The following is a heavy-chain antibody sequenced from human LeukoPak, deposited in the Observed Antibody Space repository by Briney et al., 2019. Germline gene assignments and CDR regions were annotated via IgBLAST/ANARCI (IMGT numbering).Heavy chain of an antibody. Sequence: SETLSLTCTVSGGSISSYYWSWIRQPPGKGLEWIGEINHSGSTNYNPSLKSRVTISVDTSKNQFSLKLSSVTAADTAVYYCARQIRWLRYWFDPWGQGTLVTVSS. V-gene: IGHV4-34*01. D-gene: IGHD5-12*01. CDR1: GGSISSYY. CDR2: INHSGST. J-gene: IGHJ5*02. CDR3: ARQIRWLRYWFDP.